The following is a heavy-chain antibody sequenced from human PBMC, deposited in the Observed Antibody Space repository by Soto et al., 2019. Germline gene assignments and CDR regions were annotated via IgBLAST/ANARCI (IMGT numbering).Heavy chain of an antibody. Sequence: SETLSLTCAVYGASLSDNYCNWLRQTPGKGLEWIGEINHSGNTNYNPSLRSRVAISIDTSKNQLSLNLRSVSAADTAVYYCARGQRFSDWFDPWGQGTLVTVSS. V-gene: IGHV4-34*01. J-gene: IGHJ5*02. D-gene: IGHD3-3*01. CDR2: INHSGNT. CDR1: GASLSDNY. CDR3: ARGQRFSDWFDP.